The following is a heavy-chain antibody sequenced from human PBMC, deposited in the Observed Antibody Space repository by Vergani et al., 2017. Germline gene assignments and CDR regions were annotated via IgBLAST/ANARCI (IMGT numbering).Heavy chain of an antibody. Sequence: QVQLQESGPGLVKPSETLSLTCTVSGGSISSYYWSWIRQPPGKGLEWIGYIYYSGSTNYNPSLKSRVTISVDTSKNQCSLKLSTVTAADKAVYYCARDNYSGSYSSWFDPWGQGTLVTVSS. D-gene: IGHD1-26*01. CDR3: ARDNYSGSYSSWFDP. CDR1: GGSISSYY. CDR2: IYYSGST. V-gene: IGHV4-59*01. J-gene: IGHJ5*02.